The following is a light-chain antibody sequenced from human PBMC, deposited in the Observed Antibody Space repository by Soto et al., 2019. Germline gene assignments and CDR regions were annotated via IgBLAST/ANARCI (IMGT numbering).Light chain of an antibody. CDR2: AAS. CDR1: QSISSY. Sequence: DIPMTQSPSSLSASVEDRVTITCRASQSISSYLNWYQQKPGKAPKLLIYAASSLQSGVPSRFSGSGSGTDFTLTISSLQPEDFATYYCQQSYSSWTFGQGTKVEIK. V-gene: IGKV1-39*01. CDR3: QQSYSSWT. J-gene: IGKJ1*01.